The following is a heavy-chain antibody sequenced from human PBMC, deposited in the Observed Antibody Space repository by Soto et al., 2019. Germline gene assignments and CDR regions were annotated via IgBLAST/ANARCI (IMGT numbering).Heavy chain of an antibody. CDR3: AKTQTGTFDYFDY. D-gene: IGHD7-27*01. V-gene: IGHV3-11*05. Sequence: QVQLVESGGDLVKPGGSLRLSCAASGFTFSDFYMSWLSQAPGRGLEWISFISNRGTYPNYAASVQGRFTTSRDNAQIALFLQMNSLRAEDTAVYYCAKTQTGTFDYFDYCGLGTLVAVSS. CDR2: ISNRGTYP. J-gene: IGHJ4*02. CDR1: GFTFSDFY.